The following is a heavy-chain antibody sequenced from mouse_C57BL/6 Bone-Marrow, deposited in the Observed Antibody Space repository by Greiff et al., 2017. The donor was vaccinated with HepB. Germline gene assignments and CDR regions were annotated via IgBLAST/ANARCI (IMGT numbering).Heavy chain of an antibody. Sequence: EVKLQESGPGLVKPSQSLSLTCSVTGYSITSGYYWNWIRQFPGNKLEWMGYISYDGSDNYNPSLKNRISITRDTSKNQFFLKLNSVTTEDTATYYCANLKYYGSSYWYFDVWGTGTTVTVSS. D-gene: IGHD1-1*01. CDR2: ISYDGSD. V-gene: IGHV3-6*01. CDR1: GYSITSGYY. CDR3: ANLKYYGSSYWYFDV. J-gene: IGHJ1*03.